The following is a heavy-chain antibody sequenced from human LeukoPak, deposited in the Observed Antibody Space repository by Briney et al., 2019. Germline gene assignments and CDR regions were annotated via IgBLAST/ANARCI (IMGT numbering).Heavy chain of an antibody. J-gene: IGHJ3*02. CDR1: GGSISSSSYY. V-gene: IGHV4-39*01. CDR2: IYYSGST. Sequence: KPSETLSLTCTVSGGSISSSSYYWGWIRQPPGKGLEWIGSIYYSGSTYYNPSLKSRVTISVDTSKNQFSLKLSSVTAADTAVYNCARPPRRKVVYDAFDIWGQGTMVTVSS. CDR3: ARPPRRKVVYDAFDI. D-gene: IGHD3-22*01.